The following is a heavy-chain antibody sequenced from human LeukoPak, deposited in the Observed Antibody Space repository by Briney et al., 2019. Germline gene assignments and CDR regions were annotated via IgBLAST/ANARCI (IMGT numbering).Heavy chain of an antibody. Sequence: PSETLSLTCTVSAGHISSYYWSWIRQPPGKGLEWIGYVYYSARTDYNPSLKSRVSISVVKLKSQFSLKLSSVTAADTGVYFCARGGGCTGGDCYSDWFDPWGPGILVTVSS. CDR2: VYYSART. CDR3: ARGGGCTGGDCYSDWFDP. CDR1: AGHISSYY. D-gene: IGHD2-21*02. V-gene: IGHV4-59*12. J-gene: IGHJ5*02.